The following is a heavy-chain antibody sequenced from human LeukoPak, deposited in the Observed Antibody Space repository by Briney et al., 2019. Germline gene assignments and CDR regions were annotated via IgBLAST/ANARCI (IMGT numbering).Heavy chain of an antibody. D-gene: IGHD1-26*01. CDR2: SNTHNGAT. CDR3: ARGPIGGLRKGFDI. V-gene: IGHV1-2*05. CDR1: GNTFAGYY. Sequence: ASVRVSCKASGNTFAGYYVHWVRQAPGQGLEWMGGSNTHNGATNYAQHFQGRVTMTTDTAVTTAYMDLDGLISDDAVVYFCARGPIGGLRKGFDIWGQGTLVTVSS. J-gene: IGHJ4*02.